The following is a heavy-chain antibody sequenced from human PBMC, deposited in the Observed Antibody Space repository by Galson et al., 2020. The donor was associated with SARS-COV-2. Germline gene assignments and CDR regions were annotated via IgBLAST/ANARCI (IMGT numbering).Heavy chain of an antibody. CDR2: IKQDGSEK. V-gene: IGHV3-7*01. D-gene: IGHD3-3*01. J-gene: IGHJ6*03. Sequence: QLGESLKISCVASGFTFSSYWMNWVRQAPGKGLEWVANIKQDGSEKYYVDSVKGRFTISRDNAKNSLYLQMNSLRGEDTAVYYCARDPYFDFGGGYRRRYDYFHQMDVWGKGSTVTVSS. CDR3: ARDPYFDFGGGYRRRYDYFHQMDV. CDR1: GFTFSSYW.